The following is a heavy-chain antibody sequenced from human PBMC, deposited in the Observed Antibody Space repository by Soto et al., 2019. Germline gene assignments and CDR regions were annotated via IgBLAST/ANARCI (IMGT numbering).Heavy chain of an antibody. CDR2: INHNGST. V-gene: IGHV4-34*01. D-gene: IGHD2-2*01. J-gene: IGHJ1*01. CDR1: GGSFSGYY. Sequence: QVQLQQWGAGLLKPSETLSLTCAVYGGSFSGYYWSWIRQPPGKGLEWIGEINHNGSTNYNPSLTSRVTISVDTSKNQFSLKLSSVTAADTAVYYCARGCSLSTSCYGEYFQHWGQGTLVTVSS. CDR3: ARGCSLSTSCYGEYFQH.